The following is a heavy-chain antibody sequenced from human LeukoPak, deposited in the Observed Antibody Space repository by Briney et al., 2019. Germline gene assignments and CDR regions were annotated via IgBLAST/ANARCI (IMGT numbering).Heavy chain of an antibody. Sequence: GASVKVSCKASGYTFTGYYMHWVRQAPGQGLEWVGWISGYNGNTNYAEKFQDRVTMTTDTSTSTAYMELRSLRSDDTAVYYCARDLLTAVSAHWGQGTLVTVSS. D-gene: IGHD3-9*01. CDR2: ISGYNGNT. CDR3: ARDLLTAVSAH. CDR1: GYTFTGYY. J-gene: IGHJ4*02. V-gene: IGHV1-18*04.